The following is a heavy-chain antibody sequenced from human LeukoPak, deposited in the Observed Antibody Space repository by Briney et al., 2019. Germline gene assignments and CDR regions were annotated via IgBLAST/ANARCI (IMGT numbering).Heavy chain of an antibody. CDR1: GGSFSGYY. CDR3: ARPSGLTGYYFDY. Sequence: PSETLSLTCAVYGGSFSGYYWSWIRQPPGKGLEWIGEINHSGSTNYNPSLKSRVTISVDTSKNQFSLKLSSVTAADTAVYYCARPSGLTGYYFDYWGQGTLVTVSS. V-gene: IGHV4-34*01. CDR2: INHSGST. D-gene: IGHD6-25*01. J-gene: IGHJ4*02.